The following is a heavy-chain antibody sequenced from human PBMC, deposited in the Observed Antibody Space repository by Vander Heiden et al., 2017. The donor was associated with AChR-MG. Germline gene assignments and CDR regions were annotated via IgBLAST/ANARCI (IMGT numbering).Heavy chain of an antibody. CDR3: ASGGRPRVPWKGWFDP. CDR1: AFPFTADA. J-gene: IGHJ5*02. CDR2: IAYDGSNK. Sequence: QVQLVDSGGGWVPPGRSLGLSCAASAFPFTADAMHWVRQAPGKGLEWVAVIAYDGSNKYYADSVKGRFTISRDNAKNTLYLQMNSLRAEDTAVYYCASGGRPRVPWKGWFDPWGQGTLVTVSS. D-gene: IGHD1-1*01. V-gene: IGHV3-30*08.